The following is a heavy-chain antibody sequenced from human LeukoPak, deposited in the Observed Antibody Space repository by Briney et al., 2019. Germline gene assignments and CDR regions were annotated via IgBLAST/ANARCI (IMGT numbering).Heavy chain of an antibody. V-gene: IGHV1-2*04. J-gene: IGHJ4*02. Sequence: ASVKVSCKASGYTFTGYYMHWVRQAPGQGLEWMGWINPNSGGTNYAQKFQGWVTMTRDTSISTANMELSGLRSDDTAVYYCARVACSSTSCALDYWGQGTLVTVSS. CDR1: GYTFTGYY. CDR3: ARVACSSTSCALDY. CDR2: INPNSGGT. D-gene: IGHD2-2*01.